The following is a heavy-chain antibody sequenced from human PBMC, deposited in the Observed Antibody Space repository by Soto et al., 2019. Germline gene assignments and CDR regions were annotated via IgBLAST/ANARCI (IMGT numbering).Heavy chain of an antibody. V-gene: IGHV3-23*01. J-gene: IGHJ5*02. CDR3: AARLLTMIVS. CDR1: GSTFSTYA. Sequence: XXSLRLSFAASGSTFSTYAMRWVRQAPGKGLEWVSAISSSGAGTYYADSVKGRFAISRDTSKNTLYLQMNSLRAEDTAVYYCAARLLTMIVSWGQGTLVTVSS. D-gene: IGHD3-22*01. CDR2: ISSSGAGT.